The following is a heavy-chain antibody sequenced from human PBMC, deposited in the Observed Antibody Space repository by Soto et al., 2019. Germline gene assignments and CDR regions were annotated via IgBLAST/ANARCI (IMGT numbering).Heavy chain of an antibody. Sequence: EMQLLESGGGLVQPGGSLRLSCVASEFTFSNYAMTWVRQAPGKGLEWVSAVSGSGGSTYYADSVKGRFAISRDNCENTLYLQMHSMRNEDADVSSLAKVATAEMRAFVHAFDIWGQGTMVTVSS. CDR1: EFTFSNYA. V-gene: IGHV3-23*01. J-gene: IGHJ3*02. CDR3: AKVATAEMRAFVHAFDI. D-gene: IGHD3-3*02. CDR2: VSGSGGST.